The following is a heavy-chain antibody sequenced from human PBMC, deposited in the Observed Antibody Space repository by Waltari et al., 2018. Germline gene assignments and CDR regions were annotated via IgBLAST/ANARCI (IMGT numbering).Heavy chain of an antibody. CDR3: ARDLEENVVVPAAMGY. Sequence: QVQLVQSGTELKSPGASVRASCKASGYTFTNYVIHWVRQAPGKSLEWLGWVNTGNGNTKYSQKFQGRVTFTRDTSANTTQMELTSLTSEDTARYYCARDLEENVVVPAAMGYWGQGTLVMVSS. V-gene: IGHV1-3*04. J-gene: IGHJ4*02. CDR1: GYTFTNYV. D-gene: IGHD2-2*01. CDR2: VNTGNGNT.